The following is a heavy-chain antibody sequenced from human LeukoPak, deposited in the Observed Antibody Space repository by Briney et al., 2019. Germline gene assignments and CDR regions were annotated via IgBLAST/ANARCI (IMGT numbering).Heavy chain of an antibody. Sequence: GGSLRLSGAASGFSSYSLNWVRQAPGKGLEWVSSISSGSDYIYYADSVKGRFTISRDNAKNSLYLQMNSLRAEDAAIYYCARDPWGTHAYWGQGTLVTVSS. J-gene: IGHJ4*02. CDR2: ISSGSDYI. CDR1: GFSSYS. D-gene: IGHD3-16*01. V-gene: IGHV3-21*01. CDR3: ARDPWGTHAY.